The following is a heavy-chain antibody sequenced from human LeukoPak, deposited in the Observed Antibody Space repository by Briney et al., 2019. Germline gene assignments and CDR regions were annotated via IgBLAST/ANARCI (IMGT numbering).Heavy chain of an antibody. V-gene: IGHV1-2*02. CDR1: GYXFTDYY. D-gene: IGHD1-26*01. CDR2: IHPNSGGT. J-gene: IGHJ4*02. Sequence: ASVKVSCKASGYXFTDYYMHWVRQAPGQGLEWMGWIHPNSGGTKYAQKFQGRVTMTRDTSISTAYMEVSSLRSDDTAVYYCARAAKWELLRGGLDYWGQGTLVTVSS. CDR3: ARAAKWELLRGGLDY.